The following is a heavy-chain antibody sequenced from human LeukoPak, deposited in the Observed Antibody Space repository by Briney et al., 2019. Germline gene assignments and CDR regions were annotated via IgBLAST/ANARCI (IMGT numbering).Heavy chain of an antibody. Sequence: GGSLRLSCAVSGFTFSSYEMNWVRQAPGKGLEWVSYISSSGSTIYYADSVKGRFTISRDNAKNPLYLQMNSLRAEDTAVYYCARDSKWLRACDYWGQGTLVTVSS. D-gene: IGHD5-12*01. CDR3: ARDSKWLRACDY. CDR2: ISSSGSTI. CDR1: GFTFSSYE. V-gene: IGHV3-48*03. J-gene: IGHJ4*02.